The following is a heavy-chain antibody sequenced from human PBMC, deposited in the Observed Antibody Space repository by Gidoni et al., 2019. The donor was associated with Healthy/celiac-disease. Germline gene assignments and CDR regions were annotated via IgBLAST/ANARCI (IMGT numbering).Heavy chain of an antibody. D-gene: IGHD3-16*01. CDR1: GYTFTGYY. CDR3: ARVEVTFGGVDY. CDR2: INPNSGGT. Sequence: QVQLVQSGAEVKKPGASVKVSCKASGYTFTGYYMPWVRQAPEPGLAWMGWINPNSGGTNYAQKFQGRVTMTRDTSISTAYMELSRLRSDDTAVYYCARVEVTFGGVDYWGQGTLVTVSS. J-gene: IGHJ4*02. V-gene: IGHV1-2*02.